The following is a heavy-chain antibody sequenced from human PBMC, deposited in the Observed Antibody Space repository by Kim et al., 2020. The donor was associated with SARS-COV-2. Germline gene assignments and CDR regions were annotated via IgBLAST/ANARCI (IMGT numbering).Heavy chain of an antibody. CDR1: GFSLSSYG. Sequence: GGSLRLSCAASGFSLSSYGMHWVRQAPGKGLEWVAVIWYDGSNEYYADSVKGRFTISRDNSKNTLYLQMNSLRAEDTAVYYCARGGYCSSTSCYEDYYYGMDVWGQGTTVTVSS. CDR3: ARGGYCSSTSCYEDYYYGMDV. CDR2: IWYDGSNE. V-gene: IGHV3-33*01. J-gene: IGHJ6*02. D-gene: IGHD2-2*01.